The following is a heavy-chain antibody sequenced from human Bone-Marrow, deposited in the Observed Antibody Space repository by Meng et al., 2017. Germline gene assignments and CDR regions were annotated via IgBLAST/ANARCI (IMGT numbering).Heavy chain of an antibody. Sequence: VHLVESGGGLVKPGGSRRLSCVASGFRVTDAWMSWVRQAPGKGLEWVGRINSNRDGGTTDYAAPVKGRFTISRDDSKNTLYLQMNSLITEDTGVYFCATGAAASDHWGQGTLVTVSS. CDR1: GFRVTDAW. CDR2: INSNRDGGTT. D-gene: IGHD6-13*01. CDR3: ATGAAASDH. V-gene: IGHV3-15*01. J-gene: IGHJ4*02.